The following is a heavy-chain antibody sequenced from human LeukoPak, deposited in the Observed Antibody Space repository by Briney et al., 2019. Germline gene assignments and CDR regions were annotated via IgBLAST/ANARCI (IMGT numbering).Heavy chain of an antibody. CDR2: LIPIFGTA. CDR1: GGTFSSYA. Sequence: SVKVSCKASGGTFSSYAISWVRQAPGQGLEWMGGLIPIFGTANYAQKFQGRVTMTEDTSTDTAYMELSSLRSEDTAVYYCATGPGSSGTNWFDPWGQGTLVTVSS. J-gene: IGHJ5*02. D-gene: IGHD3-22*01. CDR3: ATGPGSSGTNWFDP. V-gene: IGHV1-69*06.